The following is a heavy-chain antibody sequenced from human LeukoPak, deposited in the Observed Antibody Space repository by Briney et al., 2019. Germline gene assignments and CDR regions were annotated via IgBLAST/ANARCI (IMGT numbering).Heavy chain of an antibody. V-gene: IGHV4-59*11. Sequence: SETLSLTCTVSGASMSTHYWSWLRQPPGKGLEWIGYLLDSWRTKDSPSLQSRVTLSADTSKNQFSLRLTSVTAADTAVYYCATIRRGSIYGYFDFWGQGILVTVSS. CDR1: GASMSTHY. D-gene: IGHD5-18*01. CDR2: LLDSWRT. CDR3: ATIRRGSIYGYFDF. J-gene: IGHJ4*02.